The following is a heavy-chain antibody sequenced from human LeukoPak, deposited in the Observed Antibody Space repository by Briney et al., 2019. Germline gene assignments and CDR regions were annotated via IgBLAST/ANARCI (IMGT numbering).Heavy chain of an antibody. J-gene: IGHJ4*02. CDR2: ISSSGGST. Sequence: GGSLRLSCAASGFTFSNYDMSWVRQAPGKGLEWVSVISSSGGSTYYADSVKGRFTISRDNSKDTLYLQMNSLRDEDTAVYYCASDGSPYYYGSGSYSVTFDYWGQGTLVTVSS. V-gene: IGHV3-23*01. D-gene: IGHD3-10*01. CDR1: GFTFSNYD. CDR3: ASDGSPYYYGSGSYSVTFDY.